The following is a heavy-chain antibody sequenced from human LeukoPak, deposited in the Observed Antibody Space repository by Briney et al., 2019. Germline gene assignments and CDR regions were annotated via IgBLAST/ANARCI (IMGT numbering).Heavy chain of an antibody. J-gene: IGHJ4*02. CDR1: AGTFSSYT. CDR3: AASPLTYGSGSYDYYFDY. V-gene: IGHV1-69*06. Sequence: SVKLSCKASAGTFSSYTISWVRQAPGQGLEWMGGIIPIFGTANYAQKFQGRVTITADKSTSTAYMELSSLRSEDTAVYYCAASPLTYGSGSYDYYFDYWGQGTLVTVSS. D-gene: IGHD3-10*01. CDR2: IIPIFGTA.